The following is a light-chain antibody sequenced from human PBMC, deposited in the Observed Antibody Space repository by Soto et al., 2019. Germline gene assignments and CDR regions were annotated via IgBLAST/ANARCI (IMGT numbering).Light chain of an antibody. CDR3: QQYGSSLFT. V-gene: IGKV3-20*01. CDR1: QSVTSSY. CDR2: GAS. Sequence: ETVLTQSPGTLSLSPGETGTLSCRASQSVTSSYLAWYQQKPDQALRLLIYGASNRATGIPDRFSGSGSGTDFTLTISRLEPEDFAVYYCQQYGSSLFTFGQGTKLEIK. J-gene: IGKJ2*01.